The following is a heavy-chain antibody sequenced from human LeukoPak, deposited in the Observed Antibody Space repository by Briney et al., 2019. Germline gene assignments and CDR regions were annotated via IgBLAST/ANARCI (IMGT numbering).Heavy chain of an antibody. CDR2: INPNSGGT. CDR1: GYTFTGYY. CDR3: ARVESVGSYFDY. V-gene: IGHV1-2*02. Sequence: ASVKVSCKASGYTFTGYYMHWVRQAPGQGLEWMGWINPNSGGTNYAQKFQGRVTMTRDTSIGTAYMELSRLRSDDTAVYYCARVESVGSYFDYWGQGTLVTVSS. J-gene: IGHJ4*02. D-gene: IGHD1-26*01.